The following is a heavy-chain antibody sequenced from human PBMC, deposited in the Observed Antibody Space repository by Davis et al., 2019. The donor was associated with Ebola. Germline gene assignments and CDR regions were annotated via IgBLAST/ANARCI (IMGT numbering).Heavy chain of an antibody. Sequence: AASVKVSCKASGYTFTSYGISWVRQAPGQGLEWMGWISAYNGNTNYAQKLQGRVTMTTDTSTSTAYMELRSLRSDDTAVYYRARVRKYSSSSGSFDYWGQGTLVTVSS. CDR2: ISAYNGNT. J-gene: IGHJ4*02. D-gene: IGHD6-6*01. V-gene: IGHV1-18*01. CDR3: ARVRKYSSSSGSFDY. CDR1: GYTFTSYG.